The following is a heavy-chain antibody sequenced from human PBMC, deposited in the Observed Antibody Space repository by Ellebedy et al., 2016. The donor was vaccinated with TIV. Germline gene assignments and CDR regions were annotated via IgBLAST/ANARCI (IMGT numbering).Heavy chain of an antibody. CDR1: GGSISSSSYY. D-gene: IGHD3-16*01. J-gene: IGHJ5*02. Sequence: SETLSLTXTVSGGSISSSSYYWGWIRQPPGKGLEWIGSIYYSGSTYYNPSLKSRVTISVDTSKNQFSLKLSSVTAADTAIYYCARGPAETSRGTWFDPWGQGTLVTVSS. V-gene: IGHV4-39*07. CDR3: ARGPAETSRGTWFDP. CDR2: IYYSGST.